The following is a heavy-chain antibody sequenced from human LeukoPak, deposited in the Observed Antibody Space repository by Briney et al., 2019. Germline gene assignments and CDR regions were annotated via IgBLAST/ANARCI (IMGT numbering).Heavy chain of an antibody. CDR1: GGSISSYY. D-gene: IGHD3-22*01. Sequence: SETLSLTCTVSGGSISSYYWSWIRQPPGKGLEWIGYIYYSGSTNCNPSLKSRVTISVDTSKNQFSLKLSSVTAADTAVYYCARTYYYDSSGYYSFDYWGQGTLVTVSS. J-gene: IGHJ4*02. CDR3: ARTYYYDSSGYYSFDY. CDR2: IYYSGST. V-gene: IGHV4-59*08.